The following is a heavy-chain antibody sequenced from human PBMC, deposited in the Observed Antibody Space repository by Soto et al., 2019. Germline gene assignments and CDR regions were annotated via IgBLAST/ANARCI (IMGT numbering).Heavy chain of an antibody. J-gene: IGHJ4*01. V-gene: IGHV4-34*01. Sequence: QVQLQQWGAGLVKPSETLSLTCAVYGGSFSGYDWTWIRQPPGTGLELVGEINHSGSTNYNPSLKSRVTISVDTSKNQFSLKLTSVTAADTAVYYCAKDKSARLFDYWGQGTMVTVSS. CDR2: INHSGST. CDR1: GGSFSGYD. D-gene: IGHD6-6*01. CDR3: AKDKSARLFDY.